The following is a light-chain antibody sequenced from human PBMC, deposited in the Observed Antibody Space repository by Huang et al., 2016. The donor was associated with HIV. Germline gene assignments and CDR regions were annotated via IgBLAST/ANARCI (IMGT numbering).Light chain of an antibody. Sequence: ELVMTQSPAILSVSPGERATLSCTASQSVCGNVAWYQQKPGQAPRLLIYGGSTRATGIPARFSGGGSGTDFVLTISSLQPEDFAVYYCQQYDNWLGTFGPGTKVDIK. J-gene: IGKJ3*01. CDR3: QQYDNWLGT. CDR2: GGS. CDR1: QSVCGN. V-gene: IGKV3-15*01.